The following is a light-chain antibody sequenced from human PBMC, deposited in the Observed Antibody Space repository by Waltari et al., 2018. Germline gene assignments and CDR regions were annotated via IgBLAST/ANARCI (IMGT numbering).Light chain of an antibody. CDR2: EDN. V-gene: IGLV3-1*01. CDR1: KLGNKH. CDR3: QAWDSTASLI. J-gene: IGLJ2*01. Sequence: SYELSQPPSVSVSPGQAARIPCSGDKLGNKHVCWYQQTSGQSPVLVIYEDNKRPSGIPERFSGYNSGNTATLTISETQPMDEADYYCQAWDSTASLIFGGGTKLTVL.